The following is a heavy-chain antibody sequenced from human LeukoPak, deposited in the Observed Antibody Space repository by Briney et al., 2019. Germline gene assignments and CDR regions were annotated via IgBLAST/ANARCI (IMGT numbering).Heavy chain of an antibody. D-gene: IGHD6-13*01. CDR1: GGSISSSSYY. Sequence: SETLSLTCTVSGGSISSSSYYWGWIRQPPGKGLEWIGSIYYSGSTYYNPSLKSRVTISVDTSKNQFSLKLSSVTAADTAVYYCARLSSSWSIDYWGQGTLVTVSS. V-gene: IGHV4-39*07. J-gene: IGHJ4*02. CDR3: ARLSSSWSIDY. CDR2: IYYSGST.